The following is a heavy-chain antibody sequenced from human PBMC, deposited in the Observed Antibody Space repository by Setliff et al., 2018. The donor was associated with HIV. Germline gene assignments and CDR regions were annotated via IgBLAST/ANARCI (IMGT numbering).Heavy chain of an antibody. J-gene: IGHJ4*02. CDR1: GYIFTDYF. V-gene: IGHV1-2*02. CDR3: ARQLSNSLDH. Sequence: ASVKVSCKASGYIFTDYFMHWVRQAPGQGLEWMGWISPDNANTRISQRFRGSVTMTRDRSINTAYMELTGLTSDDTAVYFCARQLSNSLDHWGQGTPVTVS. CDR2: ISPDNANT. D-gene: IGHD6-6*01.